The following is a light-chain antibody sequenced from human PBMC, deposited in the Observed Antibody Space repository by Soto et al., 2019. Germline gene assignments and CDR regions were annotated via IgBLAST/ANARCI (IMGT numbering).Light chain of an antibody. J-gene: IGKJ2*01. CDR3: QQTFRTPHT. CDR1: QTISSY. V-gene: IGKV1-39*01. CDR2: SAS. Sequence: DIQMTQSPASLSASVGDRVSITCRASQTISSYLNLYQQKPGAAPKLLIYSASTLQSGVPSRFSGSGFGTDYTLTISSLQPADFAVYYCQQTFRTPHTFGQGTKLDIE.